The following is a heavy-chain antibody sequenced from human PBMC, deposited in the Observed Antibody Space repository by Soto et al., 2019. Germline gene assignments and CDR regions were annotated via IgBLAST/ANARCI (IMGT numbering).Heavy chain of an antibody. CDR2: IYYTGST. D-gene: IGHD2-15*01. CDR1: GGSISSSSYY. V-gene: IGHV4-39*01. CDR3: AIGSVPLCDGGYCYSGNWFDP. J-gene: IGHJ5*02. Sequence: KPSETLSLTCTVSGGSISSSSYYWGWIRQPPGKGLEWIANIYYTGSTYYNPSLKSRVTISVDTSKNQFSLTLSSVTAADTAVFYCAIGSVPLCDGGYCYSGNWFDPWGQGTLVTVSS.